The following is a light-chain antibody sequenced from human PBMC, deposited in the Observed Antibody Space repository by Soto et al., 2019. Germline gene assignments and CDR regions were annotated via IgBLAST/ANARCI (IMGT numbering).Light chain of an antibody. J-gene: IGKJ4*01. V-gene: IGKV1-39*01. CDR2: AAS. Sequence: DIQVTQSPSYLSASVGDRVTITCRTSQNINIFLNWYQQKPGRAPMXVISAASNLESGVPSRFSGRGSGTEFTITISNLQPGDAELYFGQESYSTPLAFGGGTKVDIK. CDR3: QESYSTPLA. CDR1: QNINIF.